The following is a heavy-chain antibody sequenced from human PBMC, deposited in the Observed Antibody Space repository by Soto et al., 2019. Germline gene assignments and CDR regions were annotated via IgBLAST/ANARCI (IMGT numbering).Heavy chain of an antibody. Sequence: QVQLVESGGGVVQPGRSLRLSCAASGFTFSSYAMHWVRQAPGKGLEWVAVISYDGSNKYYADSVKGRFTISRDNSKNTLYLQMNSLRAEDTAVYYCARDMCSGGRCYRRGFDYWGQGTLVNVSS. J-gene: IGHJ4*02. D-gene: IGHD2-15*01. CDR1: GFTFSSYA. CDR3: ARDMCSGGRCYRRGFDY. CDR2: ISYDGSNK. V-gene: IGHV3-30-3*01.